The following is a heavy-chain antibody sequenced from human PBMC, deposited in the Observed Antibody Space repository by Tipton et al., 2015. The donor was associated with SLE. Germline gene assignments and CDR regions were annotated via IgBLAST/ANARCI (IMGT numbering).Heavy chain of an antibody. J-gene: IGHJ4*02. V-gene: IGHV3-74*01. CDR3: ARDHPPHY. Sequence: SLRLSCAASGFTFSRYWMHWVRQAPGKGLVWVARTNEDGSITSYEASVKGRFTISRDNAKNTLYLQMNSLRVEDTGIYYCARDHPPHYWGQGTLVTVSS. CDR1: GFTFSRYW. CDR2: TNEDGSIT.